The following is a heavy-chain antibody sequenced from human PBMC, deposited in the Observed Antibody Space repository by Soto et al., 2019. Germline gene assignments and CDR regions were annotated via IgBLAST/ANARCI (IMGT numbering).Heavy chain of an antibody. CDR3: ARVDTIFGVVIIGIDY. CDR2: NYYSGST. V-gene: IGHV4-59*01. J-gene: IGHJ4*02. Sequence: SETLSLTCTVSGGSISSYYWSWIRQPPGKGLEWIGYNYYSGSTNYNPSLKSRVTISVDTSKNQFSLKLSSVTAADTAVYYCARVDTIFGVVIIGIDYWGQGTLVTVSS. CDR1: GGSISSYY. D-gene: IGHD3-3*01.